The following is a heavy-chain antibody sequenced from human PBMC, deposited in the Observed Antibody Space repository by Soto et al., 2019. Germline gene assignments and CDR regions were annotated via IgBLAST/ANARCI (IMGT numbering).Heavy chain of an antibody. V-gene: IGHV3-66*01. CDR2: IYSGGAT. D-gene: IGHD3-22*01. CDR1: GFTVSSNY. CDR3: AKDLDSGYYDSSGYLDY. Sequence: PGGSLRLACAASGFTVSSNYMSWVRQAPGKGLEWVSVIYSGGATYYADSVKGRFTISRDNSKNTVYLQMNSLRAEDTAVYYCAKDLDSGYYDSSGYLDYWGQGTLVAVSS. J-gene: IGHJ4*02.